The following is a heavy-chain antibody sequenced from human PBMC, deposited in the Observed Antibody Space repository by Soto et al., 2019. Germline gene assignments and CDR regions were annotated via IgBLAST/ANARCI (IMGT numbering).Heavy chain of an antibody. J-gene: IGHJ4*02. V-gene: IGHV4-34*01. D-gene: IGHD2-15*01. Sequence: QVQLQQWGAGLLKPSETLSLTCAVYGGSFSGYYWSWIRQPPGKGLEWMREINHSGSTNYNPSLQSRVTISVHTSKSQFSLKLSSVTAADTAVYYCARGRGGIFDYWGQGTLGNVSS. CDR2: INHSGST. CDR1: GGSFSGYY. CDR3: ARGRGGIFDY.